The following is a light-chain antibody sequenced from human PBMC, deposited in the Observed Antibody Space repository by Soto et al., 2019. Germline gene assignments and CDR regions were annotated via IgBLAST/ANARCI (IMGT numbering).Light chain of an antibody. Sequence: EIVLTQSPGTLSLSPGERATLSCRPSQNITTTSLTWYQQRPGQAPRLVIYGTSGRATGTPDRFSGSGSGTDFILTISRLEPEDFAVYYCQVYDKSRTFGQGTKGDI. J-gene: IGKJ1*01. CDR1: QNITTTS. CDR3: QVYDKSRT. CDR2: GTS. V-gene: IGKV3-20*01.